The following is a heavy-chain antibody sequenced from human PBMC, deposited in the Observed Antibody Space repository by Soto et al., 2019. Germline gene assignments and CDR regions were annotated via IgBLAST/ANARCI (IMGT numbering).Heavy chain of an antibody. CDR1: GFTFSNHD. J-gene: IGHJ4*02. V-gene: IGHV1-8*01. CDR2: VNPQSGNT. Sequence: QVQLVQSGAEVRSPGASVRVSCKGSGFTFSNHDINWVRQAPGQGLEWMGWVNPQSGNTDYAQKFQGRVTMTRDFXIXTAYRELNSRRSEDTAVYYCARRARMGTQLWLPFDHWAQGTLVTVSS. D-gene: IGHD5-18*01. CDR3: ARRARMGTQLWLPFDH.